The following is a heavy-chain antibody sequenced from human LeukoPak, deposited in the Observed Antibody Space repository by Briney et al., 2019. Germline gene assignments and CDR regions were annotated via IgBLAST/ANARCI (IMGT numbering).Heavy chain of an antibody. CDR1: GFGFSYYW. D-gene: IGHD2/OR15-2a*01. J-gene: IGHJ4*02. CDR3: ARRSHLSFDY. V-gene: IGHV3-7*01. Sequence: PGGSLRLSCAASGFGFSYYWMTSVRQAPGKGREWVAGIKRDGSEKYYADSVKGRFTISRDNDKNSLSLQMNSLRAEDTAVYFCARRSHLSFDYTGQGTLVTVSS. CDR2: IKRDGSEK.